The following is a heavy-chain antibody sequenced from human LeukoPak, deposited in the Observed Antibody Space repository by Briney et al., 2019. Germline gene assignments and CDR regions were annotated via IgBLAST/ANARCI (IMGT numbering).Heavy chain of an antibody. D-gene: IGHD6-6*01. V-gene: IGHV1-18*01. Sequence: ASVKVSCEASGYTFTSYGISWVRQAPGQGLEWMGWISAYNGNTNYAQKLQGRVTMTTDTSTSTAYMELRSLRSDDTAVYYCASDGGYGRTAARAGCFDYWVQGTLVTVFS. CDR2: ISAYNGNT. CDR3: ASDGGYGRTAARAGCFDY. J-gene: IGHJ4*02. CDR1: GYTFTSYG.